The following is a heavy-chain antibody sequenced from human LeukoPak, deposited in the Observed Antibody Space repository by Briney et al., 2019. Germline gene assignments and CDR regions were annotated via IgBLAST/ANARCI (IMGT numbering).Heavy chain of an antibody. CDR1: GYTFPTYT. J-gene: IGHJ5*02. D-gene: IGHD3-16*01. CDR2: ISAYNGIT. CDR3: ARDPQALQMGGDWFDP. V-gene: IGHV1-18*01. Sequence: GASVKVSCKASGYTFPTYTISWVRQAPGQGLERMGWISAYNGITTYAQKLQGRVTMTTDTSTSTAYMELRSLRSDDTAVYYCARDPQALQMGGDWFDPWGQGTLVTVSS.